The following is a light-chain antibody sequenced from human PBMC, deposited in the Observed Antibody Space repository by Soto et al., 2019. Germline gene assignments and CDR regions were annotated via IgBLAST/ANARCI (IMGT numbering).Light chain of an antibody. CDR2: DVS. V-gene: IGLV2-14*01. Sequence: QSVLTQPASVSGSPGQSITISCTGTSSDVGGYNYVSWYQQHPGKAPKLMIYDVSNRPSGGSNRFSGSKSGNTASLTISGLQAEDEADYYCSSYTSSSNHVFGTGTKLTVL. J-gene: IGLJ1*01. CDR3: SSYTSSSNHV. CDR1: SSDVGGYNY.